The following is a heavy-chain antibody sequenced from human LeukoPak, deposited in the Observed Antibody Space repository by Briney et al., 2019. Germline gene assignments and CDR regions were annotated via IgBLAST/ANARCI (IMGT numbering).Heavy chain of an antibody. J-gene: IGHJ4*02. CDR2: MNPNSGNT. Sequence: ASVKVSCKASGYTFTSYDINWVRQATGQGREWMGWMNPNSGNTGYAQKFQGRVTMTRNTSISTAYMELSSLRSEDTAVYYCARGYTTKQRYDFWSGYYTGRIGDLDYWGQGTLVTVSS. CDR1: GYTFTSYD. V-gene: IGHV1-8*01. CDR3: ARGYTTKQRYDFWSGYYTGRIGDLDY. D-gene: IGHD3-3*01.